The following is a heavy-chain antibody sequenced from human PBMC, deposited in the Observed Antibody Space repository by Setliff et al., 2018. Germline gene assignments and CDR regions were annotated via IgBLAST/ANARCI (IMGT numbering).Heavy chain of an antibody. V-gene: IGHV1-24*01. D-gene: IGHD3-16*01. J-gene: IGHJ3*02. CDR2: FDPEDGET. CDR1: GYTLTELS. Sequence: ASVKVSCKVSGYTLTELSMHWVRQAPGKGLEWMGGFDPEDGETIYAQKFQGRVTMTGDTSTDTAYMELSSLRSEDTAFYHCALFGDHDTFDTWGQGTMVTVSS. CDR3: ALFGDHDTFDT.